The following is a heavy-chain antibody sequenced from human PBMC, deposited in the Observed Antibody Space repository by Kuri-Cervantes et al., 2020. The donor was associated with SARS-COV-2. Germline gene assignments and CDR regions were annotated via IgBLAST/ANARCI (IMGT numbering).Heavy chain of an antibody. Sequence: SETLSLTCAVYGGSFSGYCWNWIRQSPGKGLEWIGEINHRGSTNYNPSLKSRVTISVDTSSKQFSLNLSSVTAADTAVYYCAGTPYYDFWSGYYPFDYWGQGTLVTVSS. CDR2: INHRGST. V-gene: IGHV4-34*01. J-gene: IGHJ4*02. CDR1: GGSFSGYC. D-gene: IGHD3-3*01. CDR3: AGTPYYDFWSGYYPFDY.